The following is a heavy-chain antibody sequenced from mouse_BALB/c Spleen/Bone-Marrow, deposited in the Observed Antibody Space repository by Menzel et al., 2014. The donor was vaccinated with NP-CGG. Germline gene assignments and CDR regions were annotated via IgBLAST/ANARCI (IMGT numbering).Heavy chain of an antibody. CDR1: RYSFTGYT. D-gene: IGHD2-4*01. V-gene: IGHV1-26*01. CDR2: INPYNGGT. CDR3: AREGDYDYAWFAY. Sequence: EVQLQQSGPEVVKPGASMKMSCKASRYSFTGYTMNWVKRSHGKNLEWIGLINPYNGGTHYNQKFKGKATLTVDKSSSTAYMELLSLTSEDSAVYYCAREGDYDYAWFAYWGQGTLITVSA. J-gene: IGHJ3*01.